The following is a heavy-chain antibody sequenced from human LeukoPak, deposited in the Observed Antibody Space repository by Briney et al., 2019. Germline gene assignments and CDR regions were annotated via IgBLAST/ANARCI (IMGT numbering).Heavy chain of an antibody. D-gene: IGHD3-10*01. CDR2: IRSKANSYAT. J-gene: IGHJ4*02. CDR1: GFTFSGSA. Sequence: GGSLKLSCAASGFTFSGSAMHWVRQASGEGLEWVGRIRSKANSYATAYAASVKGRFTISRDDSKNTAYLQMNSLKTEDTAVYYCTRGITMVRGVTSPFDYWGQGTLVTVSS. V-gene: IGHV3-73*01. CDR3: TRGITMVRGVTSPFDY.